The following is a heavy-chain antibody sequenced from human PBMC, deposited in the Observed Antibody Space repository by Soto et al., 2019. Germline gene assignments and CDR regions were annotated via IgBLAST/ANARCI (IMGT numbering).Heavy chain of an antibody. CDR1: GGSISSYY. D-gene: IGHD1-26*01. J-gene: IGHJ6*02. Sequence: PSETLSLTCTVSGGSISSYYWSWIRQPPGKGLEWIGYIYYRGSTNYNPSLKSRVTISVDTSKNQFSLKLSSVTPEDTAVYYCAKEGGNHYYYYAMDVWGQGTTVTVSS. CDR2: IYYRGST. V-gene: IGHV4-59*12. CDR3: AKEGGNHYYYYAMDV.